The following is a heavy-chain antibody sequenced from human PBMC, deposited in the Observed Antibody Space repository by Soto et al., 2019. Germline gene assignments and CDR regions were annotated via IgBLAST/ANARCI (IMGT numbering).Heavy chain of an antibody. CDR1: GYTFTSYG. CDR3: ARAPSITIFGVVIIGNWFDP. Sequence: VQLVQSGAEVKKPGASVKVSCKASGYTFTSYGISWVRQAPGQGLEWMGWISAYNGNTNYAQKLQGRVTMTTDTSTSTAYMELRSLRSDDTAVYYCARAPSITIFGVVIIGNWFDPWGQGTLVTVSS. CDR2: ISAYNGNT. J-gene: IGHJ5*02. D-gene: IGHD3-3*01. V-gene: IGHV1-18*01.